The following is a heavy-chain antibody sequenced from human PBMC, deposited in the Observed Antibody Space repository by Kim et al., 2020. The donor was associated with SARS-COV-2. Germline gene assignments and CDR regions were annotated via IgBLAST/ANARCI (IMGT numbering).Heavy chain of an antibody. Sequence: NPSIKSRVTMSVGTSKNQFSLKLNSVTAADTAVYYCARHSSSTWDNWFDPWGQGTLVTVSS. CDR3: ARHSSSTWDNWFDP. V-gene: IGHV4-59*08. D-gene: IGHD6-13*01. J-gene: IGHJ5*02.